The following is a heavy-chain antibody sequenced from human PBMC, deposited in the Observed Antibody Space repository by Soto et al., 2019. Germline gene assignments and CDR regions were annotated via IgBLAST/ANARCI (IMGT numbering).Heavy chain of an antibody. CDR3: ARGHSTVTTFGY. J-gene: IGHJ4*02. Sequence: PSETLSLTCAVSGGSISSSNWWSWVRQPPGKGLEWIGEIYHSGSTNYNPFLKSRVTISVDTSKNQFSLKLSSVTAADTAVYYCARGHSTVTTFGYWGQGTLVTVSS. V-gene: IGHV4-4*02. CDR2: IYHSGST. D-gene: IGHD4-17*01. CDR1: GGSISSSNW.